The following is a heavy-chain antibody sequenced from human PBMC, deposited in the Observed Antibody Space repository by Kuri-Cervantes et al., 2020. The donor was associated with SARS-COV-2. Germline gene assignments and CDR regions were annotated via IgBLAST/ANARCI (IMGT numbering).Heavy chain of an antibody. D-gene: IGHD3/OR15-3a*01. CDR3: ATSPALFGPTRSFDY. CDR1: GYTLTELT. V-gene: IGHV1-24*01. Sequence: ASVKVSCKISGYTLTELTMHWVRQAPGKGLEWMGAFDPEDDERVYAQNFQGRVTMTEDTSTDTAYMELSSLRSEDTAVYYCATSPALFGPTRSFDYWGQGTLVTVSS. J-gene: IGHJ4*02. CDR2: FDPEDDER.